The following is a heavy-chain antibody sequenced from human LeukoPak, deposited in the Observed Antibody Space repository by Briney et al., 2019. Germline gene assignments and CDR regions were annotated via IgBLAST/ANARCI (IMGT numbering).Heavy chain of an antibody. Sequence: GRSLRLSCAVSGLTFSNHWMYWVRQVPGKGLVCVSAIKTDGTITNYADSVKGRFTISRDNAKNTLYLQMNGLRAEDTPIYYCVTTWGDYWGQGTLVTVSS. CDR1: GLTFSNHW. D-gene: IGHD3-16*01. CDR3: VTTWGDY. V-gene: IGHV3-74*01. J-gene: IGHJ4*02. CDR2: IKTDGTIT.